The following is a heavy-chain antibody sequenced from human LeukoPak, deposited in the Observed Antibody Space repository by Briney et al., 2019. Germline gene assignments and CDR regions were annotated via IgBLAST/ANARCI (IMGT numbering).Heavy chain of an antibody. CDR2: ISYDGSNK. J-gene: IGHJ4*02. Sequence: GRSLRLSCAASGFTFSSYAMHWVRQAPGKGLEWVAVISYDGSNKYYADSVKGRFTISRDNSKNTLYLQMNSLRAEDTAVYYCARDTNGRFAYDYVWGSYTPSSYWGQGTLVTVSS. CDR1: GFTFSSYA. CDR3: ARDTNGRFAYDYVWGSYTPSSY. D-gene: IGHD3-16*01. V-gene: IGHV3-30-3*01.